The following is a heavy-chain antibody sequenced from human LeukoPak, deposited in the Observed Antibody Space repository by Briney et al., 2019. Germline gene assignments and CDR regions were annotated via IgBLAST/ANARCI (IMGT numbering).Heavy chain of an antibody. J-gene: IGHJ3*02. Sequence: PGGTLRLSCVASGFTFSRHGLNWVRQAPGKGLEWVANIKQDGSEKYYVDSVKGRFTISRDNAKNSLFLQMNSLRAEDTALYYCARDSGAFDIWGQGTMVTVSS. CDR3: ARDSGAFDI. CDR1: GFTFSRHG. V-gene: IGHV3-7*01. CDR2: IKQDGSEK. D-gene: IGHD1-26*01.